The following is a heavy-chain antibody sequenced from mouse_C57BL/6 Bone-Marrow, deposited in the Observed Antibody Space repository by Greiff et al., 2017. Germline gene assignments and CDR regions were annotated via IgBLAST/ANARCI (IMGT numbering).Heavy chain of an antibody. CDR3: AIYYGIFYYAMDY. V-gene: IGHV1-63*01. CDR2: IYPGGGYT. CDR1: GYTFTNYW. D-gene: IGHD2-1*01. J-gene: IGHJ4*01. Sequence: VQLQQSGAELVRPGTSVKMSCKASGYTFTNYWIGWAKQRPGHGLEWIGDIYPGGGYTNYNEKFKGKAPLTADKSSSTAYMQFSSLTSEDSAIDYCAIYYGIFYYAMDYWGQGTSVTFSS.